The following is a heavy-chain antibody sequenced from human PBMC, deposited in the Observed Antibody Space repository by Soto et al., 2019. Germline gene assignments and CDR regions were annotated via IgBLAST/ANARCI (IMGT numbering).Heavy chain of an antibody. D-gene: IGHD2-2*01. CDR2: INAGNGNT. V-gene: IGHV1-3*01. Sequence: GQRLEWMGWINAGNGNTKYSQKFQGRVTITRDTSASTAYMELSSLRSEDTAVYYCASFFFHAEDGIRAVRSVSAFLLNRSSDL. J-gene: IGHJ2*01. CDR3: ASFFFHAEDGIRAVRSVSAFLLNRSSDL.